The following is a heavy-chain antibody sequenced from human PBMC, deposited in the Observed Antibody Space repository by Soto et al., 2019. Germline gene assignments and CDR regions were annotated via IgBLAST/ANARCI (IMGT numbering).Heavy chain of an antibody. V-gene: IGHV3-48*02. D-gene: IGHD3-10*01. CDR3: ARAAGSGRPYYYYYYGMDV. Sequence: GGSLGLSSAASGFTFSSYSMNWVRQAPGKGLEWVSYISSSSSTIYYADSVKGRFTISRDNAKNSLYLQMNSLRDEDTAVYYSARAAGSGRPYYYYYYGMDVWGQGTTVTVSS. J-gene: IGHJ6*02. CDR2: ISSSSSTI. CDR1: GFTFSSYS.